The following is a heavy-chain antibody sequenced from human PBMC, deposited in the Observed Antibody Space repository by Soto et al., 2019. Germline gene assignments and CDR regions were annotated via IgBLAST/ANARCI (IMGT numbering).Heavy chain of an antibody. CDR2: ISAYNGNT. D-gene: IGHD6-13*01. Sequence: ASLKVSCKASGYTFTSYGISWVRQAPGQGLEWMGWISAYNGNTNYAQKLQGRVTMTTDTSTSTAYMELRSLRSDDTAVYYCARLSSSWYYYYYGMDVWGEVTTVTV. CDR3: ARLSSSWYYYYYGMDV. CDR1: GYTFTSYG. J-gene: IGHJ6*02. V-gene: IGHV1-18*04.